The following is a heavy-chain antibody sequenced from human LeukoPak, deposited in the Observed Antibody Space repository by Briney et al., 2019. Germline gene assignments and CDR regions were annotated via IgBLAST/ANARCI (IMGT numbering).Heavy chain of an antibody. CDR2: IIPILGIA. J-gene: IGHJ5*02. CDR1: GGTFSSYA. Sequence: SVEVSCKASGGTFSSYAISWVRQAPGQGLEWMGRIIPILGIANYAQKFQGRVTITADKSTSTAYMELSSLRSEDTAVYYCARHPTYSSSWYTLFWFDPWGQGTLVTVSS. CDR3: ARHPTYSSSWYTLFWFDP. V-gene: IGHV1-69*04. D-gene: IGHD6-13*01.